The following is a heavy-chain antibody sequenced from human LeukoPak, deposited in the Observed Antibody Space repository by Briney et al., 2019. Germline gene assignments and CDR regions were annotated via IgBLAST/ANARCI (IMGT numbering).Heavy chain of an antibody. CDR2: IYSGGST. Sequence: GGSLRLSCAASGFTVSSNYMSWVRQAPGEGLEWVSVIYSGGSTYYADSVKGRFTISRDNSKNTLYLQMNSLRAEDTAVYYCASDDILTGYYLGYWGQGTLVTVSS. D-gene: IGHD3-9*01. CDR3: ASDDILTGYYLGY. CDR1: GFTVSSNY. J-gene: IGHJ4*02. V-gene: IGHV3-66*01.